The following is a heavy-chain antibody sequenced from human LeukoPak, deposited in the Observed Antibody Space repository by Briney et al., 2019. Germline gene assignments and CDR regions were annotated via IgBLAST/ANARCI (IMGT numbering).Heavy chain of an antibody. V-gene: IGHV3-23*01. D-gene: IGHD6-13*01. CDR2: ISGSGGST. CDR1: GFTFSSYA. Sequence: GGSLRLSCAASGFTFSSYAMSWVRQAPGKGLEWVSAISGSGGSTYYADSVKGRFTISRDNFKNTLYLQMNSLRAEDTAVYYCAKGSSWALEYFQHWGQGTLVTVSS. CDR3: AKGSSWALEYFQH. J-gene: IGHJ1*01.